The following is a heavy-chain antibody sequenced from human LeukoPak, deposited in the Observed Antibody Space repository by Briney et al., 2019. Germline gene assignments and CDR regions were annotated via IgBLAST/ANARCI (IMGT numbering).Heavy chain of an antibody. D-gene: IGHD3-22*01. CDR2: IYTSGST. V-gene: IGHV4-4*09. Sequence: ETLSLTCTVSGGSISSYYWSWIRQPPGKGLEWIGYIYTSGSTNYNPSLKSRVTISVDTSKNQFSLKLSSVTAADTAVYYYARAGTNDSVYFQHWGQGTLVTVSS. CDR1: GGSISSYY. CDR3: ARAGTNDSVYFQH. J-gene: IGHJ1*01.